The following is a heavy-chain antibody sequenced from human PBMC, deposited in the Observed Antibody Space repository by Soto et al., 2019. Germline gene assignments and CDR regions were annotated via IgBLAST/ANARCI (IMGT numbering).Heavy chain of an antibody. CDR1: GYTFTGYY. CDR2: INPNSGGT. J-gene: IGHJ4*02. Sequence: ASVKVSCKASGYTFTGYYMHWVRQAPGQGLEWMGWINPNSGGTNYAQKVQGRVTMTRDTSISTAYMELNRLRSDDTAVYYCARKPSRGWFDYWGQGTLVTVSS. V-gene: IGHV1-2*02. D-gene: IGHD6-19*01. CDR3: ARKPSRGWFDY.